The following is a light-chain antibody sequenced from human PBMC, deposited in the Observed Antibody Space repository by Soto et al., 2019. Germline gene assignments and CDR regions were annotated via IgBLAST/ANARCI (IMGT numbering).Light chain of an antibody. CDR2: KAS. CDR3: QHYDSYPMT. Sequence: DSKMTQVPSTLSASVGDRVTITCRASQSISSWLAWYQQQPGKAPKLLISKASTLQCGVPPRISGSGSGTEFTLTNRSLQRDDFATYYYQHYDSYPMTFGVGTKVEIK. J-gene: IGKJ4*01. V-gene: IGKV1-5*03. CDR1: QSISSW.